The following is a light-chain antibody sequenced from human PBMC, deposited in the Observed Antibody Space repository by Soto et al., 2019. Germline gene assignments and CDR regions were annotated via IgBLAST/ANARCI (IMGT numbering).Light chain of an antibody. CDR3: CSYAGVNTYV. V-gene: IGLV2-23*02. J-gene: IGLJ1*01. CDR1: SSDVGSYSR. CDR2: EVN. Sequence: QSALTQSASVSGSPGQSITISCTGTSSDVGSYSRVSWYQQYPGKAPKLMISEVNKRPSGVSNRFSGSKFGNTASLTISGLQTEDEADDYCCSYAGVNTYVFGSGTKLTVL.